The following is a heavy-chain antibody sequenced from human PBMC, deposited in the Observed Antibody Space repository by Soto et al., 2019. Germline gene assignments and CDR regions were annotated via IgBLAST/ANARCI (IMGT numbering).Heavy chain of an antibody. Sequence: GASVKVSCKASGYTFTAYAMHWVCQAPGQRPEWLGWIDAGNGNTKYSPEFQGRVTITRDTSANTAYVELSSLRSEDTALYYCERGPTVTSVYYYMDVWGKGTTVTVSS. CDR2: IDAGNGNT. J-gene: IGHJ6*03. V-gene: IGHV1-3*01. D-gene: IGHD4-17*01. CDR3: ERGPTVTSVYYYMDV. CDR1: GYTFTAYA.